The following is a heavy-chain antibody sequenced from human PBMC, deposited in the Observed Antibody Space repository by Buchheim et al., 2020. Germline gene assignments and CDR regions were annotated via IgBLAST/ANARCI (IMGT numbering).Heavy chain of an antibody. Sequence: QVQLQESGPGLVKPSQTLSLTCTVPGGSISSSNWNWIRQPPGMGLEWIGCVSHTGSTTYNPSLKSRVTISIDSSTTQFSLKLTSVTPADTAMYYCARTTMIRGISTLFDNWGQGT. CDR3: ARTTMIRGISTLFDN. J-gene: IGHJ4*02. CDR2: VSHTGST. CDR1: GGSISSSN. V-gene: IGHV4-59*01. D-gene: IGHD3-10*01.